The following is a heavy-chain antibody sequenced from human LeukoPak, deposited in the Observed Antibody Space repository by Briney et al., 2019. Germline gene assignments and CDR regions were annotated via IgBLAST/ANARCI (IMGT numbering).Heavy chain of an antibody. J-gene: IGHJ4*02. Sequence: PSQTLSLTCTVSGGSISSGDYIWTCIRQPPGKGLEWIGRMHYGGSPSSNPSLQSRVTISADTSKNQFSLNVYSVTAADTAVYYGTRGLPTDKIDYWGQGTLVTVSS. V-gene: IGHV4-30-4*01. D-gene: IGHD4-17*01. CDR2: MHYGGSP. CDR1: GGSISSGDYI. CDR3: TRGLPTDKIDY.